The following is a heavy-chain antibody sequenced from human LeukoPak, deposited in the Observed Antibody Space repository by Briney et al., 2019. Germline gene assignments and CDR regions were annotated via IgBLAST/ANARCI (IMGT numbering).Heavy chain of an antibody. J-gene: IGHJ4*02. V-gene: IGHV4-39*01. CDR2: IYYSGST. CDR3: ARLDLVVPAAAIDY. Sequence: SETLSLTCTVSGGSISSSSYYWGWIRQPPGKGLEWIGSIYYSGSTYYNPSLKSRVTISVDTSKNQFSLKLSSVTAADTAVYYCARLDLVVPAAAIDYWGQGTLVTVSS. D-gene: IGHD2-2*01. CDR1: GGSISSSSYY.